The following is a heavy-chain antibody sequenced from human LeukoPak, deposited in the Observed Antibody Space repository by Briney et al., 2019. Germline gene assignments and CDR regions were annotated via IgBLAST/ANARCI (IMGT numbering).Heavy chain of an antibody. J-gene: IGHJ4*02. V-gene: IGHV3-7*01. CDR3: ARDLRQWLVPSYDY. Sequence: GGSLRLSCAASGFTSSDHWMSWVRQAPGKGLEWVANIKQDGSEKYYVDSVKGRFTISRDNAKNSLYLQMNSLRAEDTAVYYCARDLRQWLVPSYDYWGQGTLVTVSS. D-gene: IGHD6-19*01. CDR2: IKQDGSEK. CDR1: GFTSSDHW.